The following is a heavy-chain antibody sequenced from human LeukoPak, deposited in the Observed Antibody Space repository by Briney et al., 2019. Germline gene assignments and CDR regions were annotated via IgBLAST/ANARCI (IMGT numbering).Heavy chain of an antibody. J-gene: IGHJ4*02. CDR1: GYTFTTYA. D-gene: IGHD3/OR15-3a*01. V-gene: IGHV7-4-1*02. CDR3: ARNRNDFWTGYYGSLTHPPFDY. CDR2: INTNTGNP. Sequence: ASVKVSCKASGYTFTTYAMNWVRQAPGQGLEWMGWINTNTGNPTYAQGFTGRFVFSLDTSVSTAYLQISSLKAEDTAMYCCARNRNDFWTGYYGSLTHPPFDYWGQGTLVTVSS.